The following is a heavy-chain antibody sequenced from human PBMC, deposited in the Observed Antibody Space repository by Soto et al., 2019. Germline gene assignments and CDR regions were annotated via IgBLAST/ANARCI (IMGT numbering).Heavy chain of an antibody. CDR1: GGTFSSYA. CDR2: IIPIFGTA. V-gene: IGHV1-69*13. Sequence: SVKVSCKASGGTFSSYAISWVRQAPGQGLEWMGGIIPIFGTANYAQKFQGIVTITANESTSTAYMELSSLRSEETAVYYCAIASSYYYGMDVWGQGTTVTVSS. J-gene: IGHJ6*02. CDR3: AIASSYYYGMDV.